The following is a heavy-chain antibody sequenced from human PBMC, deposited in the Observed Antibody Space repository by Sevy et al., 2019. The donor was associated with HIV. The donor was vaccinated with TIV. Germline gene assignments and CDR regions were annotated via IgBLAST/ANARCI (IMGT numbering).Heavy chain of an antibody. CDR1: GYTFTSYG. CDR2: ISAYNGNT. V-gene: IGHV1-18*01. J-gene: IGHJ4*02. CDR3: ARDYYVSGSYRSLDY. Sequence: ASVKVSCKASGYTFTSYGISWVRQAPGQGLEWMGWISAYNGNTNYAQKLQVRVTMTTDTSTSTAYMELRSLRSDDTAVYYCARDYYVSGSYRSLDYWGEGTLVSVSS. D-gene: IGHD3-16*02.